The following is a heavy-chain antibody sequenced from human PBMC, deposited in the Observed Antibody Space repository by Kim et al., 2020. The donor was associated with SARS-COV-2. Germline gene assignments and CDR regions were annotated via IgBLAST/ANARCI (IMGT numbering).Heavy chain of an antibody. CDR2: T. J-gene: IGHJ4*02. D-gene: IGHD6-13*01. CDR3: ATLAPAGTMDY. V-gene: IGHV1-2*02. Sequence: TNYAQNFQGRVPMTRDTSITTAYMELSRLRSDDTAVYYCATLAPAGTMDYWGQGTLVTVSS.